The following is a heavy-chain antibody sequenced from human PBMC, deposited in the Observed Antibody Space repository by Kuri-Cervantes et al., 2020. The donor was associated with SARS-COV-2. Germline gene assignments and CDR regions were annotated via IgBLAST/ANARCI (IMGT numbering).Heavy chain of an antibody. Sequence: SGPTLVKPTQTLTLTCTFSGFSLSTSGVGVGWIRQPPGKALEWLALIYWDDDKRYGPSLKSRLTITKDTSKNQVVLTMTNMDPVDAATYYCAQGNGAFDIWGQGTMVTVSS. CDR1: GFSLSTSGVG. J-gene: IGHJ3*02. CDR2: IYWDDDK. CDR3: AQGNGAFDI. V-gene: IGHV2-5*05.